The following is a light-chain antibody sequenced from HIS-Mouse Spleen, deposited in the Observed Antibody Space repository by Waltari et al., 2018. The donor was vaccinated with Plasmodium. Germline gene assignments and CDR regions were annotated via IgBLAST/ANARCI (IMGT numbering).Light chain of an antibody. CDR1: RSHLGSNY. V-gene: IGLV1-47*01. CDR2: RNN. Sequence: QSVLTQPPSASGTPGQRVPISCSGSRSHLGSNYVYWYQQLPGTAPKLLIYRNNQRPSGVPDRFSGSKSGTSASLTISGLRSEDEADYYCAAWDDSLSGPVFGGGTKLTVL. CDR3: AAWDDSLSGPV. J-gene: IGLJ3*02.